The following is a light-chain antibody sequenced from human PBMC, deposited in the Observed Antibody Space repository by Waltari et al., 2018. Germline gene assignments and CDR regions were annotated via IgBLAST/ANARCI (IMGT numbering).Light chain of an antibody. CDR3: CSYGGSYNWV. CDR1: NSDVGAYNF. V-gene: IGLV2-11*01. CDR2: NVI. J-gene: IGLJ3*02. Sequence: QSALTQPRSVSGTPGQSVTISCTGTNSDVGAYNFVSWYQQHPGKAPKLIIYNVIERPSGLPVRFAGSKSGTTGSLTISGLQPEDEADYYCCSYGGSYNWVFGGGTKVTVL.